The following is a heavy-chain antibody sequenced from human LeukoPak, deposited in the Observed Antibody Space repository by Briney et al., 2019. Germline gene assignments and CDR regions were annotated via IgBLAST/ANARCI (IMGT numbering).Heavy chain of an antibody. CDR3: ARDQGPRNYFDY. J-gene: IGHJ4*02. CDR2: IWYDGSNK. CDR1: GFTFSSYG. V-gene: IGHV3-33*01. Sequence: PGGSLRLSCAASGFTFSSYGMHWVRQAPGEGLEWVAVIWYDGSNKYYADSVKGRFTISRDNSKNTLYLQMNSLRAEDTAVYYRARDQGPRNYFDYWGQGTLVTVSS.